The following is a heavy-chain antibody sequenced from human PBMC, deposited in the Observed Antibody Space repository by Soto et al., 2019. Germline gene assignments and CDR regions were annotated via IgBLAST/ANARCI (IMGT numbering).Heavy chain of an antibody. CDR3: ARGERRYYDSSGYLDD. CDR1: GGSISSGGYY. D-gene: IGHD3-22*01. Sequence: SETLSLTCTVSGGSISSGGYYWSWIRQHPWKGLEWIGYIYYSGSTYYNPSLKSRVTISVDTSKNQFSLKLSSVTAADTAVYYCARGERRYYDSSGYLDDWGQGTLVTVSS. CDR2: IYYSGST. J-gene: IGHJ4*02. V-gene: IGHV4-31*03.